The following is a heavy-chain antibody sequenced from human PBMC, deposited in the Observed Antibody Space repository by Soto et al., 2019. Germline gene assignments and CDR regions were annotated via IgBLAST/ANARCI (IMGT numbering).Heavy chain of an antibody. Sequence: GGSLRLSCTASWFTFSTSAMHWVRQAPGKGLEWVSGISGRGGTTYYADSVNGRFTISRDNSKNTVFLQMNSLRAEDTAVYYCAKGLGYCSSSGCYDFYAMDVWGQGTTVTVSS. CDR2: ISGRGGTT. V-gene: IGHV3-23*01. J-gene: IGHJ6*02. CDR1: WFTFSTSA. D-gene: IGHD2-2*01. CDR3: AKGLGYCSSSGCYDFYAMDV.